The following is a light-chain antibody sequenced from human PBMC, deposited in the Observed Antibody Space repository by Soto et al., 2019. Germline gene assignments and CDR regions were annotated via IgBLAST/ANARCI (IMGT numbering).Light chain of an antibody. V-gene: IGLV2-14*01. CDR3: SSYTSSSTPLV. Sequence: QSALTQPASVSGSPVQSITISCTGTSSDVGGYNYVSWYQQHPGKAPKLMIYEVSNRPSGVSNRFSGSKSGNTASLTLSRPQAEDEADYYCSSYTSSSTPLVFGTGTKGTVL. J-gene: IGLJ1*01. CDR2: EVS. CDR1: SSDVGGYNY.